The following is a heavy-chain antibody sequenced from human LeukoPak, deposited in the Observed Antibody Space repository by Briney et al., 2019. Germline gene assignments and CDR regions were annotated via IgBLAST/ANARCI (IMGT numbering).Heavy chain of an antibody. Sequence: ASVKVSCKASGYIFTSYGISWVRQAPGQGLEWMGWISAYNGNTNYAQKLHGRVTMTTDTSTSTAYMELRSLRSDDTAVYYCARVVATMGETYYYYMDVWGKGTTVTVSS. D-gene: IGHD5-12*01. CDR1: GYIFTSYG. CDR2: ISAYNGNT. CDR3: ARVVATMGETYYYYMDV. J-gene: IGHJ6*03. V-gene: IGHV1-18*01.